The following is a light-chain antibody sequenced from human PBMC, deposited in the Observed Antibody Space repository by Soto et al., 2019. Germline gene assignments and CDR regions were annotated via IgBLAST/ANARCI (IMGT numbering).Light chain of an antibody. Sequence: AIQMTQAPSSLSASVGDRVTITCRASQGIRNDLDWFQQKPGKAPKLLIYAASNFQSGVPARFSGSGSGTDFTLTISSLQPEDFATYYCLQKYFYPFTFGPGTKVDI. V-gene: IGKV1-6*01. CDR2: AAS. J-gene: IGKJ3*01. CDR1: QGIRND. CDR3: LQKYFYPFT.